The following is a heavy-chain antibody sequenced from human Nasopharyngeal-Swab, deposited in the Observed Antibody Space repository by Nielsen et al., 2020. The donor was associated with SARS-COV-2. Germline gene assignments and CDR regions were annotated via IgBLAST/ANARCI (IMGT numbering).Heavy chain of an antibody. Sequence: WIRQPPGKGLEWVAVISYDGSNKYYADSVKGLFTISRDNSKNTLYLQMNSLRAEDTAVYYCARKDYYYGMDVWGQGTTVTVSS. V-gene: IGHV3-30-3*01. J-gene: IGHJ6*02. CDR3: ARKDYYYGMDV. CDR2: ISYDGSNK.